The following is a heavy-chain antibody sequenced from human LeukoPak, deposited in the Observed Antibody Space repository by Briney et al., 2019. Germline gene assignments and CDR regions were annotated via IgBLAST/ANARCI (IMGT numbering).Heavy chain of an antibody. D-gene: IGHD3-22*01. Sequence: GASVKVSCKASGYTFTSYDINWVRQATGQGLEWMGWMNPNSGNTGYARKFQGRVTMTRNTSISTAYMELSSLRSEDTAVYYCARGSGYYDSSGYYPFDYWGQGTLVTVSS. J-gene: IGHJ4*02. CDR1: GYTFTSYD. V-gene: IGHV1-8*01. CDR2: MNPNSGNT. CDR3: ARGSGYYDSSGYYPFDY.